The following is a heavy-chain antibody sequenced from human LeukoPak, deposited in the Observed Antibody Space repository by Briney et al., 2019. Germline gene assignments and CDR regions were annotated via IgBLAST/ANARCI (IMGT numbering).Heavy chain of an antibody. CDR2: INHSGST. J-gene: IGHJ4*02. Sequence: SETLSLTCAVSGGSFSGYYWNWIRQSPGKGLEWVGEINHSGSTHYNPSLKSRVTISVDTSQKQFSLRLTSVTAADTAVYYCARGRYLTTSGGAAAGFLDYWGQGSLVTVST. D-gene: IGHD6-13*01. CDR3: ARGRYLTTSGGAAAGFLDY. CDR1: GGSFSGYY. V-gene: IGHV4-34*01.